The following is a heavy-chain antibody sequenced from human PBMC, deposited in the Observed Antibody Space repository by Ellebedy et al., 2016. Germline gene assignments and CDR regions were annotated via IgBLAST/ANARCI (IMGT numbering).Heavy chain of an antibody. CDR1: GGSVNSGDCY. D-gene: IGHD3-3*01. CDR3: ARETDFWSDSGYFDY. V-gene: IGHV4-30-4*01. Sequence: LRLSXSVSGGSVNSGDCYWSWIRQPPGQGLEWLGYIYYSGTTYYNTSLKSRITISVDTSKNQFSLRLSSVTAADTAVYFCARETDFWSDSGYFDYWGQGILVTISS. CDR2: IYYSGTT. J-gene: IGHJ4*02.